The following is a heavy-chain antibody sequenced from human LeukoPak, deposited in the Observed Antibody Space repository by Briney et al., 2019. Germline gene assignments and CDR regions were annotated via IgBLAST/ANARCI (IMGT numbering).Heavy chain of an antibody. Sequence: PGGSLRLSCAASGCTFSSYWMSWVRQAPGKGLEWVANIKQDGSEKYYVDSVKGRFTISRDNAKNSLYLQMNSLRAEDTAVYYCARRMTTVTAYFDYWGQGTLVTVSS. V-gene: IGHV3-7*01. CDR3: ARRMTTVTAYFDY. J-gene: IGHJ4*02. D-gene: IGHD4-11*01. CDR1: GCTFSSYW. CDR2: IKQDGSEK.